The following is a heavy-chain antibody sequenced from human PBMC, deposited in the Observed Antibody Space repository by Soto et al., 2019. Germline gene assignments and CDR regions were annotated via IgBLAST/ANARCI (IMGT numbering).Heavy chain of an antibody. CDR3: ARDTMVRGVIPPYYFDY. CDR1: GYTFTSYA. CDR2: INAGNGNT. D-gene: IGHD3-10*01. V-gene: IGHV1-3*01. J-gene: IGHJ4*02. Sequence: EASVKVSCKASGYTFTSYAMHWVRQAPGQRLEWMGWINAGNGNTKYSRKFQGRVTITRDTSASTAYMELSSLRSEDTAVYYCARDTMVRGVIPPYYFDYWGQGTLVTVSS.